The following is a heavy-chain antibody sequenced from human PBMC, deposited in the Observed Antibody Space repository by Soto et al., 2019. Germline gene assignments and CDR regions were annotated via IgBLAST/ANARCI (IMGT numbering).Heavy chain of an antibody. CDR3: ASSYGSGYRAFDY. Sequence: QVQLVQSGAEVKKPGSSVRVSCKASGDTFTFYSINWVRQAPGLELEWMGRINPILSMSNYAQRFQGRVTXTXDXXTSTAYMELSSLRSEDTAMYYCASSYGSGYRAFDYWGQGALVTVSS. J-gene: IGHJ4*02. D-gene: IGHD3-10*01. V-gene: IGHV1-69*02. CDR2: INPILSMS. CDR1: GDTFTFYS.